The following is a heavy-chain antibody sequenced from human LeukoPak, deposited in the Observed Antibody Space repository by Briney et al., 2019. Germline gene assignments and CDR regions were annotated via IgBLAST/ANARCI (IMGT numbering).Heavy chain of an antibody. CDR3: AGHASGNWFGELLGWFDP. CDR2: IYTSGST. D-gene: IGHD3-10*01. Sequence: SETLSLTCTVSGGPISSYYWSWIRQPPGKGLEWIGYIYTSGSTNYNPSLKSRVTISVDTSKNQFSLKLSSVTAADTAVYYCAGHASGNWFGELLGWFDPWGQGTLVTVSS. J-gene: IGHJ5*02. V-gene: IGHV4-4*09. CDR1: GGPISSYY.